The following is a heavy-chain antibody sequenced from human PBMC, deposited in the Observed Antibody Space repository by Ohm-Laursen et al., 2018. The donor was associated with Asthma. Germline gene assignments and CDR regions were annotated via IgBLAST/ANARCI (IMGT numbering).Heavy chain of an antibody. J-gene: IGHJ2*01. D-gene: IGHD1-26*01. CDR1: GLTFSSYW. CDR2: IKEDGSEE. Sequence: SLRLSCSASGLTFSSYWMTGVRQAPGKGPEWVAHIKEDGSEESYLASVKGRFTISRDNAKNSLSLQMNSLRAEDTAVYYCARKRLWDLPDWYFDLWGRGTLVSVSS. V-gene: IGHV3-7*05. CDR3: ARKRLWDLPDWYFDL.